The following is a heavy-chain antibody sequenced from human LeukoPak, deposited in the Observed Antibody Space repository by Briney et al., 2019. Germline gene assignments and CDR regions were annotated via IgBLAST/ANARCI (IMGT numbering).Heavy chain of an antibody. J-gene: IGHJ4*02. CDR2: IYYSGST. D-gene: IGHD1-14*01. Sequence: SETLSLTCTVSGDSISPYYWGWVRQPPGKGLEWIGYIYYSGSTTYNPSLRSRVTLSVDPSKNQFSLKLSSVTAADTAVYYCARHYRRTSHRPIDYWGQGTLVTVSS. CDR1: GDSISPYY. CDR3: ARHYRRTSHRPIDY. V-gene: IGHV4-59*08.